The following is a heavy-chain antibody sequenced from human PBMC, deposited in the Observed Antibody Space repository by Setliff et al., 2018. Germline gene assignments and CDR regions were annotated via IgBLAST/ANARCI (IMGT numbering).Heavy chain of an antibody. V-gene: IGHV4-31*03. CDR1: GGSISSNTYY. D-gene: IGHD5-12*01. CDR3: ARVAKAMLDAFDI. CDR2: ISYSGST. Sequence: SETLSLTCTVSGGSISSNTYYRSWIRQHPGKGLEWIGYISYSGSTYYNPSLKSRVSISIDTSKNQFSLNLSSVTAADTAVYYCARVAKAMLDAFDIWGQGTMVTVAS. J-gene: IGHJ3*02.